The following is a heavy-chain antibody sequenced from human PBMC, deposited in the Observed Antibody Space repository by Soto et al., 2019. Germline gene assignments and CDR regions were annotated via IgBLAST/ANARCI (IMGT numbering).Heavy chain of an antibody. CDR1: EFTFNTYS. J-gene: IGHJ6*02. CDR2: ISSTSTYI. Sequence: EVQLVESGGGLVKPGGSLRLACAASEFTFNTYSMNWVRQAPGKGLEWVSCISSTSTYIYYVDSVKGRFTISRDNAKNLLYLQMNSLRAEDTAVYYCARDFGDSRGSYYYYGMDVWGQGTTVTVSS. CDR3: ARDFGDSRGSYYYYGMDV. V-gene: IGHV3-21*02. D-gene: IGHD2-21*02.